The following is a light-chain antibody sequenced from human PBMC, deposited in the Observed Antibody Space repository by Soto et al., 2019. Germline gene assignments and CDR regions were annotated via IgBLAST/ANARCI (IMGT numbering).Light chain of an antibody. CDR1: QTISRN. Sequence: DIQMTQSPSSLSASVGDTITITCRASQTISRNLNWYQQKPGKAPKLLIHAASNLHSGVPSRFSGSGSGTDFTLTISSLQPEDSATYYCQQTYSTPVTFGGGTMVEIK. CDR2: AAS. CDR3: QQTYSTPVT. J-gene: IGKJ4*01. V-gene: IGKV1-39*01.